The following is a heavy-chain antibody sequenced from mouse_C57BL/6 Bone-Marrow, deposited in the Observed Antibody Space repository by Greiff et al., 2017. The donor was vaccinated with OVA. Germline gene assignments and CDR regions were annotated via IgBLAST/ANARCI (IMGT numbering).Heavy chain of an antibody. V-gene: IGHV1-69*01. J-gene: IGHJ1*03. CDR2: IDPSDSYT. D-gene: IGHD1-1*01. CDR3: ARFITTANWYFDV. CDR1: GYTFTSYW. Sequence: VKLQQPGAELVMPGASVKLSCKASGYTFTSYWMHWVKQRPGQGLEWIGEIDPSDSYTNYNQKFKGKSTLTVDKSSSTAYMQLSSLTSEDSAVYYCARFITTANWYFDVWGTGTTVTVSS.